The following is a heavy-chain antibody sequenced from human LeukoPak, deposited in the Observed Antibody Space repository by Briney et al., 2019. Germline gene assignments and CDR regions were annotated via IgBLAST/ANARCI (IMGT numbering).Heavy chain of an antibody. J-gene: IGHJ3*02. V-gene: IGHV3-21*01. CDR2: ISENSKDI. Sequence: KSGGSMRLSCVVSGFTISSHSIKWVRQPPGKWLEWVSSISENSKDIFYVDSVTGRFTISRDNAKNSLYLQMNSLRADDTAVYYCAREVDEAFDIWGQGTMVTVSS. CDR1: GFTISSHS. CDR3: AREVDEAFDI.